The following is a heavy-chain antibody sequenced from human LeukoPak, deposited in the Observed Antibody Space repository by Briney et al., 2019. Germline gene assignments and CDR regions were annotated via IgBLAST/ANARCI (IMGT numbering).Heavy chain of an antibody. CDR2: IYTSGST. J-gene: IGHJ4*02. Sequence: SETLSLTCTVSGGSISIYYGMWLPQPAGKGLEWSGRIYTSGSTNYNPSLKSRVTMSVDTSKTQFSLKLSSVTAADTAMYYCRREAGNTQYFDYWGQGTLVTVS. CDR3: RREAGNTQYFDY. V-gene: IGHV4-4*07. D-gene: IGHD1-1*01. CDR1: GGSISIYY.